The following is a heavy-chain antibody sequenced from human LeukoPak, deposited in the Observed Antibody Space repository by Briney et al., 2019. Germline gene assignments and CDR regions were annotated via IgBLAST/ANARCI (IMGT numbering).Heavy chain of an antibody. Sequence: SQTLSLTCTVSGGSISSGSYYWSWIRQPAGKGLEWIGRIYTSGSTNYNPYLKSRVTISVDTSKNQFSLKLRSVTAADTAVYYCARGGVLVDTAMVLIYWGQGTLVTVSS. CDR2: IYTSGST. CDR1: GGSISSGSYY. J-gene: IGHJ4*02. D-gene: IGHD5-18*01. CDR3: ARGGVLVDTAMVLIY. V-gene: IGHV4-61*02.